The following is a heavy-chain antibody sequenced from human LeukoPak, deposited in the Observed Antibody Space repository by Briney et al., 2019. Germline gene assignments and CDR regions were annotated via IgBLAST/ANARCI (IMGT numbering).Heavy chain of an antibody. CDR3: ARDAPITMVRGVIRGSFDY. CDR1: GFTFSSYS. J-gene: IGHJ4*02. D-gene: IGHD3-10*01. CDR2: ITSRSSYI. V-gene: IGHV3-21*01. Sequence: GGSLRLSCAASGFTFSSYSMNWVRQAPGKGLEWGSSITSRSSYIYYADSVKGRFTISRYNAKNSLYLHMNSLRAEDTAVYYCARDAPITMVRGVIRGSFDYWGQGTLVTVSS.